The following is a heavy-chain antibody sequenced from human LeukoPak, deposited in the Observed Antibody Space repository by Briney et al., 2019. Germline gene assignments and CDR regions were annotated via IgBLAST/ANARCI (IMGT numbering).Heavy chain of an antibody. J-gene: IGHJ3*02. V-gene: IGHV4-39*07. CDR3: ARGSYYDSSGPGAFDI. CDR2: LYYSGTT. D-gene: IGHD3-22*01. Sequence: SETLSLTCTVSGDSISSSSYYWDWIRQPPGKGLEWIGTLYYSGTTNYNPSLKSRVTISVDTSKNQFSLKLSSVTAADTAVYYCARGSYYDSSGPGAFDIWGQGTMVTVSS. CDR1: GDSISSSSYY.